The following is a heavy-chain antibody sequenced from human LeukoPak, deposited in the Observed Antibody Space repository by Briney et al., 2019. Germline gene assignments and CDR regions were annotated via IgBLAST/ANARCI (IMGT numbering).Heavy chain of an antibody. CDR3: ARDAAVTAAGTPIYYYGMDV. Sequence: ASVKVSCKASGYTFTGYYMHLVRQAPGQGLEWMGWINPNSGGTNYAQKFQGWVTMTRDTSISTAYMELSRLRSDDTAVYYCARDAAVTAAGTPIYYYGMDVWGQGTTVTVSS. J-gene: IGHJ6*02. D-gene: IGHD6-13*01. V-gene: IGHV1-2*04. CDR1: GYTFTGYY. CDR2: INPNSGGT.